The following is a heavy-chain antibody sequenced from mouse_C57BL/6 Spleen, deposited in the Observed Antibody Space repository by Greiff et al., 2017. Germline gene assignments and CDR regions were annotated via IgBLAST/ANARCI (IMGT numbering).Heavy chain of an antibody. CDR3: ARATGGDDGGDYYAMDY. D-gene: IGHD2-2*01. CDR2: INPSNGGT. J-gene: IGHJ4*01. CDR1: GYTFTSYW. V-gene: IGHV1-53*01. Sequence: QVQLQQPETELVKPGASVKLSCKASGYTFTSYWMHWVKQRPGQGLEWIGNINPSNGGTNYNEKFKSKATLTVDKSSSTAYMQLSSLTSEDSAVYYCARATGGDDGGDYYAMDYWGQGTSVTVSS.